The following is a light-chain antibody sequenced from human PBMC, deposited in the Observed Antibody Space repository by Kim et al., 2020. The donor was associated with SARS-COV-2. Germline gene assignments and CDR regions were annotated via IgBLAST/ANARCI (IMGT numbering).Light chain of an antibody. J-gene: IGKJ2*01. CDR2: DGS. Sequence: DIVLTQSPGTLSLSPGERATLSCRASQSVSSSYLAWYQQRPGQAPRLIIYDGSTRATGVPARFSGSGSGTEVTLTISSLQPEDFAVYFCQQYNNWPYTFGQGTKVDIK. CDR3: QQYNNWPYT. CDR1: QSVSSSY. V-gene: IGKV3D-20*02.